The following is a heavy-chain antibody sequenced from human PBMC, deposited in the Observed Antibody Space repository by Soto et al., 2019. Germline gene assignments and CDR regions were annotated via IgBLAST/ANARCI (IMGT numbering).Heavy chain of an antibody. Sequence: SETLSLTCTVSGGSISSSSYYWGWIRQPPGKGLEWIGSIYYSGSTYYNPSLKSRVTISVDTSKNQFSLKLSSVTAADTAVYYCARHGRYCSSTSCSFDYWGQGTLVTVSS. D-gene: IGHD2-2*01. CDR2: IYYSGST. J-gene: IGHJ4*02. V-gene: IGHV4-39*01. CDR1: GGSISSSSYY. CDR3: ARHGRYCSSTSCSFDY.